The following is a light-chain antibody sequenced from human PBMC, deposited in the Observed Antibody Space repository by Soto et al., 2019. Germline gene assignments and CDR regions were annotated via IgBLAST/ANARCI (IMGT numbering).Light chain of an antibody. J-gene: IGLJ2*01. CDR1: SSDVGGYNY. CDR2: EVS. CDR3: SSYAGSSTL. V-gene: IGLV2-14*01. Sequence: QSALTQPASVSGSPGQSITISCTGTSSDVGGYNYVSWYQQHPGKAPKLMIYEVSDRPSGVSNRFSGSKSGNTASLTISGLQAEDEADYYCSSYAGSSTLFGVGTKLTVL.